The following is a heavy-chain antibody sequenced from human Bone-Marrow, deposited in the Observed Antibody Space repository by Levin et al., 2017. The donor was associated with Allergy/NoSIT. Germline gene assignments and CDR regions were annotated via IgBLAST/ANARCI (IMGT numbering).Heavy chain of an antibody. Sequence: LSLTCAASGFTFSTNAMNWVRQAPGKGLEWVSAISESGDVTFYADSVKGRFTISRDNSKNTLYLQMNGLRAEDTAFYYCAANVDIVMFDYWGQGTLVTVSS. CDR2: ISESGDVT. V-gene: IGHV3-23*01. J-gene: IGHJ4*02. D-gene: IGHD5-12*01. CDR1: GFTFSTNA. CDR3: AANVDIVMFDY.